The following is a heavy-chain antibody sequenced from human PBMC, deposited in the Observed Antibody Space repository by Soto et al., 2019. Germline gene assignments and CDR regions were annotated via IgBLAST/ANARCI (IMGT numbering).Heavy chain of an antibody. D-gene: IGHD3-22*01. CDR1: GFTFSSYG. J-gene: IGHJ3*02. CDR3: ARGLNAFDI. V-gene: IGHV3-33*01. Sequence: GVSLRLSCAASGFTFSSYGMHWVRQAPGKGLEWVAVIWYDGSNKYYADSVKGRFTISRDNSKNTLYLQMNSLRAEDTAVYYCARGLNAFDIWGQGTMVTVSS. CDR2: IWYDGSNK.